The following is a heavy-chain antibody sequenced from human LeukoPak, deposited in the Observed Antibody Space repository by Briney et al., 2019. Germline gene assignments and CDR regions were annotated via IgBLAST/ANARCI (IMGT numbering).Heavy chain of an antibody. V-gene: IGHV4-59*01. D-gene: IGHD4-23*01. CDR1: GGSISSYY. Sequence: SETLSLTCTVSGGSISSYYWSWIRQPPGKGLEWIGYIYYSGSTNYNPSLKSRVTISVDTSQNQFSLKLISVTVADTAVYYCARDYGGNSNYYYYGMDVWGQGTTVTVSS. CDR3: ARDYGGNSNYYYYGMDV. J-gene: IGHJ6*02. CDR2: IYYSGST.